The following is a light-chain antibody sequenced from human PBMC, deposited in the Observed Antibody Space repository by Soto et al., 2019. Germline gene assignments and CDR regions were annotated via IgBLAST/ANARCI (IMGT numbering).Light chain of an antibody. J-gene: IGLJ1*01. Sequence: QSVLTQPPSVSGAPGQRVTISCTGSSSNIGAGYDVHWYQQLPGTAPKLLIYGNSNRPSGVPDRFSGSKYGTSASLAITGLQAEDEADYYCQSYDSSQEVFGTGTQVNVL. CDR2: GNS. CDR1: SSNIGAGYD. CDR3: QSYDSSQEV. V-gene: IGLV1-40*01.